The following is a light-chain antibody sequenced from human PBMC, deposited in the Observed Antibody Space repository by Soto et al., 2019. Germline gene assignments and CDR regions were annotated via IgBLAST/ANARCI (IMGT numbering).Light chain of an antibody. CDR1: NSDIGGYNY. V-gene: IGLV2-14*01. CDR2: DVS. Sequence: QSALTQPASVSGSPGQSITISCTGTNSDIGGYNYVSCYQQHPGKAPKLMIYDVSNRPSGVSNRFSGSKSGNTASLTISGLQAEDEADYYCSSYTSSSTLYVVFGGGTKLTVL. J-gene: IGLJ2*01. CDR3: SSYTSSSTLYVV.